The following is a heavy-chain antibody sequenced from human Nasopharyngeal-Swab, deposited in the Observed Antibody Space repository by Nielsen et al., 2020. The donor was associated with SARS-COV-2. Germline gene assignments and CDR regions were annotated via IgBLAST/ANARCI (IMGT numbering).Heavy chain of an antibody. CDR2: ISGSGGST. J-gene: IGHJ4*02. D-gene: IGHD6-13*01. CDR1: GFTFSIYA. CDR3: AKEEYSSSWYIGDY. Sequence: GESLKISCAASGFTFSIYAMSWVRQAPGKGLEWVSAISGSGGSTYYADSVKGRFTISRDNSKNTLYLQMNSLRAEDTAVYCCAKEEYSSSWYIGDYWGQGTLVTVSS. V-gene: IGHV3-23*01.